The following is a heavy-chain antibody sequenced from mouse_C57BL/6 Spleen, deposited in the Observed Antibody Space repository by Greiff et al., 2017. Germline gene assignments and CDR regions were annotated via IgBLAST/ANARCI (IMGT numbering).Heavy chain of an antibody. Sequence: VQLQQPGTELVKPGASVKPGASGYTFTSYWMHWVKQRPGQGLEWIGNINPSNGGTNYNEKFKSKATLTVDKSSSTAYMQLSSLTSEDSAVYYCARRGGYDYEGLDYWGQGTTLTVSS. J-gene: IGHJ2*01. V-gene: IGHV1-53*01. CDR2: INPSNGGT. CDR1: GYTFTSYW. D-gene: IGHD2-4*01. CDR3: ARRGGYDYEGLDY.